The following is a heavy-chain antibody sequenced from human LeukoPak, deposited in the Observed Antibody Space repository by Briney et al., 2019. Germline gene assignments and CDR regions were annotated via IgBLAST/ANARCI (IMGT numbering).Heavy chain of an antibody. V-gene: IGHV3-7*01. CDR1: GFTFSNNW. CDR3: AGRIFHI. CDR2: IEEDGSEK. J-gene: IGHJ3*02. Sequence: GGSLRLSCAASGFTFSNNWMAWVRQAPGKGLEWVANIEEDGSEKYYLDSVEGRFTISRDNAKSALYLQMNSLRAEDTAVYYCAGRIFHIWGQGTMVTVSS.